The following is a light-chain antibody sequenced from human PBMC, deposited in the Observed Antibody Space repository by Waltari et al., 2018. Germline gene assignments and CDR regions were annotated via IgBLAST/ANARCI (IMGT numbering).Light chain of an antibody. V-gene: IGKV3-11*01. CDR2: DAS. J-gene: IGKJ4*01. Sequence: EIQLTQSPATLSWSPAVSATFTCRASQSVSSSLAWYPQKPGQAPRPLIDDASNRATGIPARFSGSGSGTDFTLTISSLEPEDFAVYYCQQRSNGGVTFGGGTKVEIK. CDR1: QSVSSS. CDR3: QQRSNGGVT.